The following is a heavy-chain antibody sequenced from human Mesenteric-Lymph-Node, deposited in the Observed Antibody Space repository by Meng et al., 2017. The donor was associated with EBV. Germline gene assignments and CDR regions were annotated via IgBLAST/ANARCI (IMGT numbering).Heavy chain of an antibody. D-gene: IGHD1-1*01. Sequence: HLPESGPGLVKPSQTLSLTCTVSGASISSGGYYWNWIRQSPGKGLELIGYIFYGGYTYYNLSLKSRVTISVDVSKNQFSLKLTSVTAADTAVYYCARMEFTYSWYFDLWGRGTLVTVSS. CDR1: GASISSGGYY. J-gene: IGHJ2*01. V-gene: IGHV4-30-4*01. CDR2: IFYGGYT. CDR3: ARMEFTYSWYFDL.